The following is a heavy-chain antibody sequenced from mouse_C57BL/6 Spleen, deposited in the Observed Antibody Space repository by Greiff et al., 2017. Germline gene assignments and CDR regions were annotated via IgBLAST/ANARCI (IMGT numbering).Heavy chain of an antibody. Sequence: EVKVEESGGGLVQPGGSMKLSCVASGFTFSNYWMNWVRQSPEKGLEWVAQIRLKSDNYATHYAESVKGRFTISRDDSKSSVYLQMNNLRAEDTGIYYCTDDYDPYYAMDYWGQGTSVTVSS. CDR1: GFTFSNYW. CDR3: TDDYDPYYAMDY. J-gene: IGHJ4*01. CDR2: IRLKSDNYAT. V-gene: IGHV6-3*01. D-gene: IGHD2-4*01.